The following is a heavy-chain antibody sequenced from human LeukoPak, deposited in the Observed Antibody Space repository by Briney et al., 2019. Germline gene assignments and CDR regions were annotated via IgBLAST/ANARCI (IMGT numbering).Heavy chain of an antibody. J-gene: IGHJ4*02. D-gene: IGHD3-10*01. CDR3: GKDLGFGLDY. Sequence: PGGSLRLSCAASGFTFSSYAMSWVRQAPGKGLEWVSAISGSGGSTYYADSVKGRFAISRDNSKNTLYLQMNRLRAEDTAVYSCGKDLGFGLDYWGQGTLVTVSS. CDR2: ISGSGGST. CDR1: GFTFSSYA. V-gene: IGHV3-23*01.